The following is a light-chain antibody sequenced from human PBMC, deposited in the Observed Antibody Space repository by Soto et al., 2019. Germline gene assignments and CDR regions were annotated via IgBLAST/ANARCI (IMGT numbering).Light chain of an antibody. V-gene: IGKV3-20*01. CDR2: GAS. J-gene: IGKJ2*01. CDR3: QQYDSYPYT. CDR1: QSVSSSY. Sequence: EIVLTQSPGTLSLSPGERATLSCRASQSVSSSYLAWYQQKPGQAPRLLIYGASSRATGIPDRFSGSGSGTDFTLTISSLQPGDFATYYCQQYDSYPYTFGQGTKVDIK.